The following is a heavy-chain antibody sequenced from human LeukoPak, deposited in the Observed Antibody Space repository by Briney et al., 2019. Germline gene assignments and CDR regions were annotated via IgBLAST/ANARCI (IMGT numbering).Heavy chain of an antibody. Sequence: SGTLSLTCAVSGGSISSSNWWSWVRQPPGKGLEWIGEIYHSGNTKYNPSLQSRVTISVDTSKNQFSLKLSSVTAADTAVYYCAREEVAHYYYGMDVWGQGTTVTVSS. V-gene: IGHV4-4*02. D-gene: IGHD2-15*01. CDR2: IYHSGNT. CDR1: GGSISSSNW. CDR3: AREEVAHYYYGMDV. J-gene: IGHJ6*02.